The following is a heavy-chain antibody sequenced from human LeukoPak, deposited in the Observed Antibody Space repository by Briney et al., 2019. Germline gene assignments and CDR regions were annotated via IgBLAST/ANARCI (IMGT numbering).Heavy chain of an antibody. J-gene: IGHJ4*02. D-gene: IGHD3-16*02. CDR3: AMGGLSFYYFDY. CDR2: INPNSGGT. Sequence: GASVKVSCKASGYTFTDYYMHWVRQAPGQGLEWMGWINPNSGGTNYAQKFQGRVTMTRDTSISTAYMELSRLTSDDTAVYFCAMGGLSFYYFDYWGQGTLVTVSS. V-gene: IGHV1-2*02. CDR1: GYTFTDYY.